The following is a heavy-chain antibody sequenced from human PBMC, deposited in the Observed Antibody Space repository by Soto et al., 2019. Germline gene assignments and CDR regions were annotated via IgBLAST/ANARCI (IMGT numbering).Heavy chain of an antibody. V-gene: IGHV1-3*01. CDR1: GYTFTSYA. CDR3: ARSIVVVTAADY. Sequence: QVQLVQSGAEVKKPGASVKVSCKASGYTFTSYAMHWVRQAPGQRREWMGWINAGTGNTKYSQKFQGRVTITRDTSASTAYMELSSLRSEDTAVYYCARSIVVVTAADYWGQGTLVTVSS. D-gene: IGHD2-21*02. CDR2: INAGTGNT. J-gene: IGHJ4*02.